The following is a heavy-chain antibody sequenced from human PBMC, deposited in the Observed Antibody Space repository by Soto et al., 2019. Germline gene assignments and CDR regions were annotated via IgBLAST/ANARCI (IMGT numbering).Heavy chain of an antibody. V-gene: IGHV1-18*01. CDR1: GYTFTIYG. CDR3: ARDKREYYYDSRGGDY. D-gene: IGHD3-22*01. J-gene: IGHJ4*02. Sequence: QVQLVQSGAEVKKPGASVKVSCKASGYTFTIYGISWVRQAPGQGLEWMGWISAYNGNTNYAQKLQGRVTMTTDTSTSTAYMELRSLRSDDTAVYYCARDKREYYYDSRGGDYWGQGTLVTVSS. CDR2: ISAYNGNT.